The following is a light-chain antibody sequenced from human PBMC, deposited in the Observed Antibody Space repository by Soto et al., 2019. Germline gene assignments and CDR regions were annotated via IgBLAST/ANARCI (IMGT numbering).Light chain of an antibody. J-gene: IGLJ1*01. Sequence: QSALTQPASVSGSPGQSITISCTGTSSDVGGYNYVSWYQQHPGKAPKLMIYDVSNRPSGVSNRFSGSKSGNTASLTISGLQAEDEADYYGSSYTSSSTVVFGTGTKVTVL. CDR2: DVS. CDR3: SSYTSSSTVV. CDR1: SSDVGGYNY. V-gene: IGLV2-14*01.